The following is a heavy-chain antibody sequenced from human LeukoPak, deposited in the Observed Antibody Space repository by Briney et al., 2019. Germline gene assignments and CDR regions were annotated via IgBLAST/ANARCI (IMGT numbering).Heavy chain of an antibody. CDR1: GYTFTGYY. Sequence: GASVKVSCKASGYTFTGYYMHWVRQAPGQGLEWMGWINPNSGGTNYAQKFQGWVTMTRDTSISTAYMELSRLRSDDTAVYYCARDAWQNWKSGANHYYYGLDVWGQGTTVTVSS. CDR2: INPNSGGT. V-gene: IGHV1-2*04. D-gene: IGHD1-1*01. CDR3: ARDAWQNWKSGANHYYYGLDV. J-gene: IGHJ6*02.